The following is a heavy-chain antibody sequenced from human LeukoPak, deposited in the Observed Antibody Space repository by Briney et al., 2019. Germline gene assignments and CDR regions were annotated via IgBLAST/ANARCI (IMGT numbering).Heavy chain of an antibody. Sequence: ASVKVSCKASGYTFTGYYMHWVRQAPGQGLEWMGWISPNSGGTNYAQKFQGRVTMARDTSISTAYMELSRLRSDDTAMYYCARDRGIAVASTPDYWGQGTLVTVSS. J-gene: IGHJ4*02. D-gene: IGHD6-19*01. CDR1: GYTFTGYY. CDR3: ARDRGIAVASTPDY. CDR2: ISPNSGGT. V-gene: IGHV1-2*02.